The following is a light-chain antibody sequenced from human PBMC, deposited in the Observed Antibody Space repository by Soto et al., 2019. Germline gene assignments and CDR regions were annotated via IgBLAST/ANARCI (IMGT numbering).Light chain of an antibody. CDR3: QQYNNWPYT. Sequence: EIVMTQSPDTLSVSPGERATLSRRASQSVSSNLAWYQQKPGQAPRLLIFGASTRATGIPARFSGSGSGTEFTLTISSLQSEDFAVYHCQQYNNWPYTFGQGTTLEIK. V-gene: IGKV3-15*01. CDR2: GAS. CDR1: QSVSSN. J-gene: IGKJ2*01.